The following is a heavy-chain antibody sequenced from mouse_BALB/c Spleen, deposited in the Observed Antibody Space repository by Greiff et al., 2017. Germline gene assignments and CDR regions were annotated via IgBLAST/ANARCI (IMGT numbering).Heavy chain of an antibody. CDR3: ARVDGYYRGFAY. V-gene: IGHV1S29*02. Sequence: EVQLQQSGPELVKPGASVKISCKASGYTFTDYNMHWVKQSHGKSLEWIGYIYPYNGGTGYNQKFKSKATLTVDNSSSTAYMELRSLTSEDSAVYYCARVDGYYRGFAYWGQGTLVTVSA. J-gene: IGHJ3*01. D-gene: IGHD2-3*01. CDR1: GYTFTDYN. CDR2: IYPYNGGT.